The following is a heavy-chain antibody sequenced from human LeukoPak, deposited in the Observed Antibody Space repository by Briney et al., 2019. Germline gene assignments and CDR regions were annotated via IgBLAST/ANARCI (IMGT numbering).Heavy chain of an antibody. V-gene: IGHV4-59*08. J-gene: IGHJ4*02. CDR3: ARRGDTANSFLFDY. D-gene: IGHD5-18*01. CDR2: IYYSGST. Sequence: SETLSLTCTVSGGSISSYYWSWLRQPPGKGLEWIGYIYYSGSTNYNPSLKSRVTISVDTSKNQFSLKLSSVTAADTAVYYCARRGDTANSFLFDYWGQGTLVTVSS. CDR1: GGSISSYY.